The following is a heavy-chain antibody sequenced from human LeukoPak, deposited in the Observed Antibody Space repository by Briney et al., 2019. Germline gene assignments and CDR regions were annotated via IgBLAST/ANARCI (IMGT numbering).Heavy chain of an antibody. D-gene: IGHD6-13*01. Sequence: GGSLRLSCAASGFTFSSYWMHWVRQAPGKGLVWVSRINSDGSSTSYADSVKGRFTISRDNAKNSLYLQMNSLRAEDTAVYYCARDLMGIAYRGAFYYWGQGTLVTVSS. CDR3: ARDLMGIAYRGAFYY. V-gene: IGHV3-74*01. J-gene: IGHJ4*02. CDR1: GFTFSSYW. CDR2: INSDGSST.